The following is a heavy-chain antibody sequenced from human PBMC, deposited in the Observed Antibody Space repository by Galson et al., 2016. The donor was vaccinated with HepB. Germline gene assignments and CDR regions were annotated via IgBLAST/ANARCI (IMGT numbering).Heavy chain of an antibody. D-gene: IGHD2-15*01. Sequence: SETLSLTCTVSGDSISSTTWWSWVRQSPGKGLEWIGEIYHSEYTNYNPSLESRVTMSVDKSKNQFYLSLTSVTAADTAVYYCARDVLRDIVVLPTSRTYYYDGMDVWGQGATVTVPS. CDR2: IYHSEYT. J-gene: IGHJ6*02. CDR1: GDSISSTTW. CDR3: ARDVLRDIVVLPTSRTYYYDGMDV. V-gene: IGHV4-4*02.